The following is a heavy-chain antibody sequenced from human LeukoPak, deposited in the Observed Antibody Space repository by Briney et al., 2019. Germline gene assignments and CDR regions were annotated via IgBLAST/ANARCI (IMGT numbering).Heavy chain of an antibody. J-gene: IGHJ4*02. CDR1: GGSISSGGYY. CDR2: IYYSGST. CDR3: AIEYCTNGVCYDY. D-gene: IGHD2-8*01. V-gene: IGHV4-31*03. Sequence: SQTLSLTCTVSGGSISSGGYYWSWIRQHPGKGLEWIGYIYYSGSTYYNPSLKSRVTISVDTSKNQFSPKLSSVTAADTAVYYCAIEYCTNGVCYDYWGQGTLVTVSS.